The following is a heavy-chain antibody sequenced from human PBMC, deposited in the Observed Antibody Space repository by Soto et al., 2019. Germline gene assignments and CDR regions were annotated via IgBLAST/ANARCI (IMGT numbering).Heavy chain of an antibody. V-gene: IGHV3-33*01. D-gene: IGHD6-6*01. CDR3: ARVISSIAALGYYYYGMDV. CDR1: GFTFSSYG. CDR2: IWYDGSNK. J-gene: IGHJ6*02. Sequence: GSLRLSCAASGFTFSSYGMHWVRQAPGKGLEWVAVIWYDGSNKYYADSVKGRFTISRDNSKNTLYLQMNSLRAEDTAVYYCARVISSIAALGYYYYGMDVWGQGTTVTVSS.